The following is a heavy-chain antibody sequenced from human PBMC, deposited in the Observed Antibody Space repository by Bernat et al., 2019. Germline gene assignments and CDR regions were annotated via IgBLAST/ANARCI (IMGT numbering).Heavy chain of an antibody. V-gene: IGHV3-23*04. D-gene: IGHD6-19*01. CDR3: AKAERDSGWYYGTYYYYYGMDV. J-gene: IGHJ6*02. CDR2: ISASGGST. CDR1: GFTFSTYA. Sequence: VQLVESGGGVVQPGRSLRLSCAASGFTFSTYAMSWVRQAPGKGLEWVSSISASGGSTYYVDSVKGRFTISRDNSKNTLSLQMNSLRAEDTAVYYCAKAERDSGWYYGTYYYYYGMDVWGQGTTVTVSS.